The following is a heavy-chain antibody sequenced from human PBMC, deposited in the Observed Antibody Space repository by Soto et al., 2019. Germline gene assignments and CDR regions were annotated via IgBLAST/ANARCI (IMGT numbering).Heavy chain of an antibody. CDR2: ITSTSSTK. V-gene: IGHV3-48*02. J-gene: IGHJ6*02. CDR1: GFTFSSHT. CDR3: ARRITMVRGPYYYYAMDV. Sequence: GGSLRLSCAASGFTFSSHTMNWVRQAPGKGLEWISYITSTSSTKNYADSVKGRFTISRDNANNSLYLQMNSLRDEDTAVYYCARRITMVRGPYYYYAMDVWGQGTTVTGSS. D-gene: IGHD3-10*01.